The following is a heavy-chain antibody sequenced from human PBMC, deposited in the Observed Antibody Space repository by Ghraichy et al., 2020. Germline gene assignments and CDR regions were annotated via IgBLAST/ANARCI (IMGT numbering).Heavy chain of an antibody. V-gene: IGHV3-30*03. CDR3: ARGEDGSPDY. CDR2: SSPDEKTQ. J-gene: IGHJ4*02. CDR1: GFTFSRYG. D-gene: IGHD1-26*01. Sequence: GGSLRLSCAASGFTFSRYGMHWVRQAPGKGLEWVALSSPDEKTQYYEDSVEGRFTISRDDSKSTLFLQMNNLSPEDTGMYYCARGEDGSPDYWGQGTLVIVSS.